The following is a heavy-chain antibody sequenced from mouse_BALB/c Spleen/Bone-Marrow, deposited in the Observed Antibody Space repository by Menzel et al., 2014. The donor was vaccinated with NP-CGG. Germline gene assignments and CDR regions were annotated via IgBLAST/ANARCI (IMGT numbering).Heavy chain of an antibody. D-gene: IGHD2-14*01. CDR3: ARDRYDGAMDY. CDR2: IWGDGST. CDR1: GFSLTGYG. J-gene: IGHJ4*01. Sequence: VQLQQSGPGLVAPSQSLSITCTVSGFSLTGYGVNWVRQPPGKGLEWLGMIWGDGSTDYNSALKSRLSISKDNSKSQVFLKMNSLQTDDTTRYYCARDRYDGAMDYWGQGTSVTVSS. V-gene: IGHV2-6-7*01.